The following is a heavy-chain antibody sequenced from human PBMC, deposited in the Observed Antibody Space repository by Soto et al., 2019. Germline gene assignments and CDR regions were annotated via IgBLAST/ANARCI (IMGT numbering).Heavy chain of an antibody. CDR2: FIPIFGTT. CDR3: VRAMYYCDRSGRVDIWFDP. V-gene: IGHV1-69*01. J-gene: IGHJ5*02. CDR1: GGTFSSYA. D-gene: IGHD3-22*01. Sequence: QVQLVQSGAEVKKPGSSVKVSCKASGGTFSSYAISWVRQAPGQGLEWMGGFIPIFGTTNYAQKFQGRVTITADESTSTAYMVLSSLISEDTDVYYCVRAMYYCDRSGRVDIWFDPWGQGTLVTVSS.